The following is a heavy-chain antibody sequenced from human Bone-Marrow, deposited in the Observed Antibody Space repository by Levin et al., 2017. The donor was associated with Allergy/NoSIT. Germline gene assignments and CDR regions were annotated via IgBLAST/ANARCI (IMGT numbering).Heavy chain of an antibody. D-gene: IGHD6-19*01. CDR3: AKDGGWFPETHFDY. CDR1: GFTFSGSG. Sequence: GGSLRLSCAASGFTFSGSGMHWVRQAPGKGLEWVTFISYDGTKKYYADSVKGRITVSRDNSKNTLYLHMNTLRAEDTAVYYCAKDGGWFPETHFDYWGQGPLVTVSS. CDR2: ISYDGTKK. J-gene: IGHJ4*02. V-gene: IGHV3-30*02.